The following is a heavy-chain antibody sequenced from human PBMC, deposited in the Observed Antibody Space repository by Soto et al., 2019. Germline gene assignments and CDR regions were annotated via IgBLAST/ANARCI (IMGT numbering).Heavy chain of an antibody. CDR1: GFSLTTSGSG. CDR2: IYWDDDK. V-gene: IGHV2-5*02. D-gene: IGHD4-17*01. Sequence: QITLKESGPTLVKPTQTLTLTCTFSGFSLTTSGSGVGWFRQPPVKALEWLALIYWDDDKRYSPSLKSRPTTTKDTSQNQVVLTMTNMDPADTATYFCAHRTTTVTWWFDPWGQGTLVTVSS. CDR3: AHRTTTVTWWFDP. J-gene: IGHJ5*02.